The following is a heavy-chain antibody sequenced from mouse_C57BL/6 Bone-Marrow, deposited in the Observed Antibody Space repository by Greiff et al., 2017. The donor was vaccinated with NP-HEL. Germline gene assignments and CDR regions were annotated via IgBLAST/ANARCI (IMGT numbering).Heavy chain of an antibody. CDR2: IYPGDGDT. CDR3: ASYYGISYYFDY. J-gene: IGHJ2*01. V-gene: IGHV1-80*01. D-gene: IGHD1-1*01. CDR1: GYAFSSYW. Sequence: QVQLQQSGAELVKPGASVKISCKASGYAFSSYWMNWVKQRPGKGLEWIGQIYPGDGDTNYNGKFKGKATLTVDKSSSTAYMQLSSLTSEDSAVYFCASYYGISYYFDYWGQGTTLTVSS.